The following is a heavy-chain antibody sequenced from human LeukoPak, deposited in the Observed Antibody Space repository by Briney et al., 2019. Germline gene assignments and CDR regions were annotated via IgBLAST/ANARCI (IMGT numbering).Heavy chain of an antibody. CDR1: GFTFSTYW. Sequence: GGSLRLSCAASGFTFSTYWMHWVRQAPGKGLVWVSRIKSDGSTNYADSVKGRFTISRDNSKNSLYLQMNSLRTEDTALYYCAKDHGDWGQGTLVTVSS. V-gene: IGHV3-74*01. J-gene: IGHJ4*02. D-gene: IGHD3-10*01. CDR2: IKSDGST. CDR3: AKDHGD.